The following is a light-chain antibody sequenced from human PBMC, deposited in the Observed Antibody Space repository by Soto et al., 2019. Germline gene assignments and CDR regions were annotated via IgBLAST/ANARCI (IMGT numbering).Light chain of an antibody. V-gene: IGKV3-15*01. CDR1: QSVRSN. CDR2: GAS. J-gene: IGKJ2*01. Sequence: EIVMTQSPATLSVSTGERATLSCRARQSVRSNLAWYQQKPGQAPRLLIYGASTRATGIPARFSGSGSGTEFTLAISSLHSEDFAVYYCQQYNNWPYTFGQGTKLEIK. CDR3: QQYNNWPYT.